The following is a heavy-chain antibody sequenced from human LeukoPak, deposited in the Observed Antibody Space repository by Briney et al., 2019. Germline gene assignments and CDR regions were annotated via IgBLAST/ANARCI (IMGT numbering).Heavy chain of an antibody. D-gene: IGHD3-22*01. CDR2: ISGSGSST. J-gene: IGHJ3*02. V-gene: IGHV3-23*01. Sequence: GGSLRLSCAASGFTFSSYAMNWVRQAPGKGLEWVSTISGSGSSTYYADSVKGRFTISRDNSKNPLCLQMNSLRAEDTAVYHWAKGRYYYDNSDAFEIWGQGTMVTVSS. CDR1: GFTFSSYA. CDR3: AKGRYYYDNSDAFEI.